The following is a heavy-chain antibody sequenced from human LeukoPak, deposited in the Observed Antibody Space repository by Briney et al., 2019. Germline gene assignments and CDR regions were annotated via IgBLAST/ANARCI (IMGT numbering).Heavy chain of an antibody. CDR2: IASDGSHT. J-gene: IGHJ3*02. Sequence: RSLRLSCAASGFTFSTYFMHWVRQAPGKGLEWVADIASDGSHTFYVESVKGRFTISRDNSKNTLYLQMNSLRAEDTAVYFCAGEIQDVIPISGAFDMWGQGTMVT. V-gene: IGHV3-30-3*01. CDR1: GFTFSTYF. CDR3: AGEIQDVIPISGAFDM. D-gene: IGHD3-22*01.